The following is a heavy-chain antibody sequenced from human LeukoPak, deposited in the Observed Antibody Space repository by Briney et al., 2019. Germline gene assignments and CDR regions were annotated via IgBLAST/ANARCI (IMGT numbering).Heavy chain of an antibody. CDR3: AKEGDYYGSGSYRDGFDI. V-gene: IGHV3-21*01. D-gene: IGHD3-10*01. J-gene: IGHJ3*02. CDR1: GFTFSSYS. CDR2: ISSSSSYI. Sequence: GGSLRLSCAASGFTFSSYSMNWVRQAPGKGLEWVSSISSSSSYIYYADSVKGRFTISRDIFKNTLYLQMNSLRPEDTAVYYCAKEGDYYGSGSYRDGFDIWGQGTRATVSS.